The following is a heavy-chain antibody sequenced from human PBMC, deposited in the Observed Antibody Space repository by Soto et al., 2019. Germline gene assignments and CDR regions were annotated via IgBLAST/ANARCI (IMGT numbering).Heavy chain of an antibody. CDR1: GFTFSSYG. J-gene: IGHJ6*02. V-gene: IGHV3-33*01. Sequence: GGSLRLSCAASGFTFSSYGMHWVRQAPGKGLEWVAVIWYDGSNKYYADSVKGRFTISRDNSKNTLYLQMNSRRAEDTAVYYCARDCGVRCCSGGSCYWDNYYYGMDVWGQGTTVTVSS. D-gene: IGHD2-15*01. CDR2: IWYDGSNK. CDR3: ARDCGVRCCSGGSCYWDNYYYGMDV.